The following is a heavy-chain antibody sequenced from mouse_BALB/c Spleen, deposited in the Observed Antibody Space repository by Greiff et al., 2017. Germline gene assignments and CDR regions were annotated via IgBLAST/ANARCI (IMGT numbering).Heavy chain of an antibody. CDR3: ARGGYYGSRPYAMDY. J-gene: IGHJ4*01. Sequence: EVQLVESGPGLVKPSQSLSLTCSVTGYSITSGYYWNWIRQFPGNKLEWMGYISYDGSNNYNPSLKNRISITRDTSKNQFFLKLNSVTTEDTATYYCARGGYYGSRPYAMDYWGQGTSVTVSS. CDR1: GYSITSGYY. D-gene: IGHD1-1*01. CDR2: ISYDGSN. V-gene: IGHV3-6*02.